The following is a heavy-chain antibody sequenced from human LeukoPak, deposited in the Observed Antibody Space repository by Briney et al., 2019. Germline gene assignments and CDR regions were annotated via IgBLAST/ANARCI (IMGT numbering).Heavy chain of an antibody. CDR3: AKDGSYDFWSGPGIDY. V-gene: IGHV3-9*03. Sequence: SGGSLRLSCAASGFTFDDHGMHWVRQAPGKGLEWVSGISWNSGSIGYADSVKGRFTISRDNAKNSLYLQMKSLRAEDMAFYYCAKDGSYDFWSGPGIDYWGQGILVTVSS. CDR2: ISWNSGSI. D-gene: IGHD3-3*01. J-gene: IGHJ4*02. CDR1: GFTFDDHG.